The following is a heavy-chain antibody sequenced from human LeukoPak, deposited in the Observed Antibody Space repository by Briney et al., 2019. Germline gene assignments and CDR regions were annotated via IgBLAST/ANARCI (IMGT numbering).Heavy chain of an antibody. D-gene: IGHD4-17*01. Sequence: GGSLRLSCAASGFTFSSYSMNWVRQAPGKGLEWVSHITASGTAMFYADSVKGRFTISRDNAKNSLYLQMNSLRAEDTAVYYCARDLPVPGDYWGQGTLVTVSS. CDR3: ARDLPVPGDY. V-gene: IGHV3-21*05. CDR1: GFTFSSYS. J-gene: IGHJ4*02. CDR2: ITASGTAM.